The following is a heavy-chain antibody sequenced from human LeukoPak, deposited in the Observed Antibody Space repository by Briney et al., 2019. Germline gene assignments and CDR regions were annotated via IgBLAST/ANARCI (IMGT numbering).Heavy chain of an antibody. V-gene: IGHV4-61*02. D-gene: IGHD5-18*01. J-gene: IGHJ4*02. Sequence: SETLSLTCTVSGGSISSGSYYWSWIRQPAGKGLEWIGRIYTSGSTNYNPSLKSRVTISVDTSKNQFSLKLSSVTAADTAVYYCARSPTVGYSYGLTEYYFDYWGQGTLVTVSS. CDR1: GGSISSGSYY. CDR3: ARSPTVGYSYGLTEYYFDY. CDR2: IYTSGST.